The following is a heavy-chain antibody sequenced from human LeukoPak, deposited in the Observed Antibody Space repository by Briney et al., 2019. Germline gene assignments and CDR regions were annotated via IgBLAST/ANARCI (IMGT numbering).Heavy chain of an antibody. V-gene: IGHV1-18*04. CDR3: AREVWSRDIGSLFDY. D-gene: IGHD1-26*01. Sequence: ASVKVSCKTSGYNFKTSGITWVRQAPGQGLEWMGWISAQTGERHYAEKLQGRVTMTTDTSRSTGYMELKSLTSDDTAVYYCAREVWSRDIGSLFDYWGQGTLVFVSS. CDR1: GYNFKTSG. CDR2: ISAQTGER. J-gene: IGHJ4*02.